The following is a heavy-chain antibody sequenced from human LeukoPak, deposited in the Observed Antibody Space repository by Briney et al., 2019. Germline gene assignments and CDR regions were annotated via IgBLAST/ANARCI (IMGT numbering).Heavy chain of an antibody. CDR3: ARVGAPHDY. V-gene: IGHV3-21*01. Sequence: PGGSLRLSCAASGFSFSDAWMNWVRQAPGKGLEWVSSISSSSSYIYYADSVKGRFTISRDNAKNSLYLQMNSLRAEDTAVYYCARVGAPHDYWGQGTLVTVSS. D-gene: IGHD3-16*01. J-gene: IGHJ4*02. CDR2: ISSSSSYI. CDR1: GFSFSDAW.